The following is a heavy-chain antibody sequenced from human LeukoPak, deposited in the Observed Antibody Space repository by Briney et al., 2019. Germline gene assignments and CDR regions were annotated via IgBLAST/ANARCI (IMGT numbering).Heavy chain of an antibody. J-gene: IGHJ4*02. Sequence: KPGESLKISCKGSGYSFTSYWIGWVRQMPGKGLEWMGIIYPGDSDTRYSPSFQGQVTISADKSISTAYLQWSSLKASDTAMYYCARWGWDDLLTGYSNYYFDYWGQGTLVTVSS. CDR1: GYSFTSYW. CDR3: ARWGWDDLLTGYSNYYFDY. D-gene: IGHD3-9*01. CDR2: IYPGDSDT. V-gene: IGHV5-51*01.